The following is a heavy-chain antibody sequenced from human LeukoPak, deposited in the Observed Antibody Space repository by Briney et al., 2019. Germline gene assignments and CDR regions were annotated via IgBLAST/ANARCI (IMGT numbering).Heavy chain of an antibody. V-gene: IGHV1-46*01. CDR2: INPSGGST. CDR1: GYTFTSYY. D-gene: IGHD3-22*01. J-gene: IGHJ3*02. CDR3: AREGRIVVVNFAFDI. Sequence: ASVKVSCKASGYTFTSYYMHWVRQAPGQGLEWMGIINPSGGSTSYAQKFQGRVTMTRDTSTSTVYMELSSLRSEDTAVCYCAREGRIVVVNFAFDIWGQGTMVTVSS.